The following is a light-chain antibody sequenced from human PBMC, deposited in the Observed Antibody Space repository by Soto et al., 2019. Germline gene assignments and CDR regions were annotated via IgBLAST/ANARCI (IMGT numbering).Light chain of an antibody. CDR2: GAS. Sequence: ETVMPQSPATLSVSPGERATLSCRASQSVGSKVAWYQQKPGQAPSLLIYGASTRATGIPVRFSGSGSGTDFTLTISSLQSEDFAVYYCQQYSNWPPVTFGGGTKVDIK. CDR3: QQYSNWPPVT. V-gene: IGKV3-15*01. CDR1: QSVGSK. J-gene: IGKJ4*02.